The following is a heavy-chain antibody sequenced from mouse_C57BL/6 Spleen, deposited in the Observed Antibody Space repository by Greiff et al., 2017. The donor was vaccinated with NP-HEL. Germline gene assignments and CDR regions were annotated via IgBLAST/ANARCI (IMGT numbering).Heavy chain of an antibody. CDR2: IDPSDSYT. J-gene: IGHJ1*03. D-gene: IGHD1-1*01. CDR3: ALYYGSSRGYFDV. CDR1: GYTFTSYW. V-gene: IGHV1-69*01. Sequence: VQLQQSGAELVMPGASVKLSCKASGYTFTSYWMHWVKQRPGQGLEWIGEIDPSDSYTNYNQKFKGKSTLTVDKSSSTAYMQLSSLTSEDSAVYYCALYYGSSRGYFDVWGTGTTVTVSS.